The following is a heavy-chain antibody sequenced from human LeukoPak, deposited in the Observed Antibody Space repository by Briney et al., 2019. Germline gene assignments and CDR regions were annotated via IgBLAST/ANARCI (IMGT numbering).Heavy chain of an antibody. CDR2: INHDGSEK. J-gene: IGHJ4*02. CDR1: GFTFSSKW. D-gene: IGHD3-22*01. Sequence: GGSLRLSCAASGFTFSSKWMSWVRQAPGKGLEWVANINHDGSEKYYVDSVKGRFTIPRDNAKNSLYLQMNSLRAEGTAVYYCAREGESSGYYIDYWGQGTLVTVSS. V-gene: IGHV3-7*01. CDR3: AREGESSGYYIDY.